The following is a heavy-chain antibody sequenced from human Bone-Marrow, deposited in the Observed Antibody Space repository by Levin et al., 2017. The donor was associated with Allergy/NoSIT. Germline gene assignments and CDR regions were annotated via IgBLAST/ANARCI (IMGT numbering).Heavy chain of an antibody. CDR2: IYYSGST. CDR1: GGSISSYY. D-gene: IGHD3-10*01. V-gene: IGHV4-59*01. J-gene: IGHJ4*02. CDR3: ARAAHPRMVRGAAGHFDY. Sequence: PSETLSLTCTVSGGSISSYYWSWIRQPPGKGLEWIGYIYYSGSTNYNPSLKSRVTISVDTSKNQFSLKLSSVTAADTAVYYCARAAHPRMVRGAAGHFDYWGQGTLVTVSS.